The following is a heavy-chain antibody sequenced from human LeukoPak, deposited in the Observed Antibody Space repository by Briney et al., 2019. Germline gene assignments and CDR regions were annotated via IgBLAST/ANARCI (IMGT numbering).Heavy chain of an antibody. CDR3: IVFGDSNH. J-gene: IGHJ5*02. Sequence: GGSLRLSCAASGFSFTSYAMSWVRQAQGKGLEWVSAASRSGGATYYADSVKGRFTISRDNSKNTLYLQMDSLRVEDTAVYYCIVFGDSNHWGQGTLVTVSS. D-gene: IGHD4-17*01. CDR1: GFSFTSYA. V-gene: IGHV3-23*01. CDR2: ASRSGGAT.